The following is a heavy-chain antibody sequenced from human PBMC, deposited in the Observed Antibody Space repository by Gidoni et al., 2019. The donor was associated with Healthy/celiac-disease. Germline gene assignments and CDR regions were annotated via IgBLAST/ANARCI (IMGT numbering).Heavy chain of an antibody. CDR1: GSTFSSYA. V-gene: IGHV3-30-3*01. Sequence: QVQLVESGGGVVQPGRSLRLSCAASGSTFSSYAMHWVRQAPGKGLEWVAVISYDGSNKYYADSVKGRFTISRDNSKNTLYLQMNSLRAEDTAVYYCARPAIAAAGGYFQHWGQGTLVTVSS. D-gene: IGHD6-13*01. CDR3: ARPAIAAAGGYFQH. J-gene: IGHJ1*01. CDR2: ISYDGSNK.